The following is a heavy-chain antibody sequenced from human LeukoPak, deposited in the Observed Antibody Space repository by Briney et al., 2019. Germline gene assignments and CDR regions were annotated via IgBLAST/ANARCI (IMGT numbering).Heavy chain of an antibody. D-gene: IGHD3-9*01. CDR2: IYTSGST. V-gene: IGHV4-4*07. CDR3: AGVLRYFDWLLPRDAFDI. J-gene: IGHJ3*02. CDR1: GGSISNYY. Sequence: SETLSLTCTVSGGSISNYYWIWIRQPPGKGLEWIGRIYTSGSTNYNPSLKSRVTMSVDTSKNQFSLKLSSVTAADTAVYYCAGVLRYFDWLLPRDAFDIWGQGTMVTVSS.